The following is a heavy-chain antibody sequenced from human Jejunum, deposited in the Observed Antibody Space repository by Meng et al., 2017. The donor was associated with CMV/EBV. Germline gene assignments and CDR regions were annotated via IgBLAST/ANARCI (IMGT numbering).Heavy chain of an antibody. J-gene: IGHJ4*02. CDR2: ISAYNGNT. CDR1: GFIFTSYA. CDR3: AREADGATFDY. D-gene: IGHD1-26*01. V-gene: IGHV1-18*01. Sequence: QVQRVQSGAEVKKPGASVKVSCEASGFIFTSYAISWVRQAPGQGLQYMGWISAYNGNTNYAQELQGRVTMTTDTSTSTAYMELRSLRSDDTAVYYCAREADGATFDYWGQGTLVTVSS.